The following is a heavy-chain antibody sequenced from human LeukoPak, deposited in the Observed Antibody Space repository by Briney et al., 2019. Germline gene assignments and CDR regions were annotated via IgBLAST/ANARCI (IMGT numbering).Heavy chain of an antibody. V-gene: IGHV4-59*08. J-gene: IGHJ4*02. CDR1: GGSISSYY. CDR3: ARQGYSAYEILDY. Sequence: SETLSLTCIVSGGSISSYYWSWIRQPPGKGLEWIGYIYYSGSTNYSPSLKSRVTISVDTSKNQFSLKLSSVTAADTAVYYCARQGYSAYEILDYWGQGTLVTVSS. D-gene: IGHD5-12*01. CDR2: IYYSGST.